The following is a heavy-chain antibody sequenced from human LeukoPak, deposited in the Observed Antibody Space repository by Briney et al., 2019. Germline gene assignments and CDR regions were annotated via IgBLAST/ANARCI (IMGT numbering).Heavy chain of an antibody. J-gene: IGHJ4*02. CDR3: ARDLGY. Sequence: GGSLRLSCAASGFTFSSYAMHWVRQAPGKGLEWVAVISYDGSNKYYAGSVKGRFTISRDNSKNTLYLQMNSLRAEDTAVYYCARDLGYWGQGTLVTVSS. V-gene: IGHV3-30*04. CDR1: GFTFSSYA. CDR2: ISYDGSNK.